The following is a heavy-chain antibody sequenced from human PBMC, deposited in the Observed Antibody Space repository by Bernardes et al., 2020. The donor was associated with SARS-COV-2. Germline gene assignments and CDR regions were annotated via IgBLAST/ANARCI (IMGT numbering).Heavy chain of an antibody. CDR2: ISSSGNAK. CDR3: AREASFYYDSGAFRF. CDR1: GFTFGDYY. J-gene: IGHJ4*02. V-gene: IGHV3-11*01. D-gene: IGHD3-22*01. Sequence: GGSLRLSCAASGFTFGDYYMNWIRQAPGQGLEWVSYISSSGNAKYYADSVKGRFVVSRDNAQNSLYLDMNSLGADDTAVYYCAREASFYYDSGAFRFWGQGTLVTVSS.